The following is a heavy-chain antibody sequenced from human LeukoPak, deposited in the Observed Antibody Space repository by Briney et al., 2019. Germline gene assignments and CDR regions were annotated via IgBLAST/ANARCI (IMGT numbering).Heavy chain of an antibody. CDR3: ARVSSYGSRYYYYGMDV. V-gene: IGHV3-53*01. CDR1: GFTVSSNY. J-gene: IGHJ6*04. Sequence: PGRSLRPSCAASGFTVSSNYMSWVRQTPGEGLEWDSVIYSVGSTYYADSVKGRFTISTDNSKNTLYLQMNSLRAEDTAVYYCARVSSYGSRYYYYGMDVWGKGTTVTVSS. D-gene: IGHD5-18*01. CDR2: IYSVGST.